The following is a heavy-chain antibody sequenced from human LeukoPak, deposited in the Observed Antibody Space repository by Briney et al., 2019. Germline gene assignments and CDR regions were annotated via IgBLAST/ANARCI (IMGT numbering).Heavy chain of an antibody. CDR1: GGSISSYY. Sequence: SETLSLTCTVSGGSISSYYWSWIRQPPGKGLEWIGYIYYSGSTNYNPSLKSRVTISVDTSKNQFSLKLSSVTAADTAVYYCARDLGIVATVDYWGQGTLVTVSS. V-gene: IGHV4-59*01. J-gene: IGHJ4*02. CDR3: ARDLGIVATVDY. D-gene: IGHD5-12*01. CDR2: IYYSGST.